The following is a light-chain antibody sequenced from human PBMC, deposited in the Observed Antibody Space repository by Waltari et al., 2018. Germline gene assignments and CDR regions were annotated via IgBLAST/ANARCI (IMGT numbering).Light chain of an antibody. CDR2: GAS. CDR1: QDISSH. CDR3: QQLIRFPTFT. J-gene: IGKJ2*01. V-gene: IGKV1-9*01. Sequence: DIQLTQSPSFLSTSVGDRVTITCRASQDISSHLAWYQQKPGKAPRLLVYGASTLHSGVPSRFSGTGSGTEFTLTINNLQPEDFATYYCQQLIRFPTFTFGQGTKLLIE.